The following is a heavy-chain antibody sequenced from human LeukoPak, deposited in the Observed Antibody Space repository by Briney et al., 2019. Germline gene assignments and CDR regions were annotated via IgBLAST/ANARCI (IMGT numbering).Heavy chain of an antibody. V-gene: IGHV4-39*01. CDR1: GGSISSSSYY. CDR2: IYYSGST. D-gene: IGHD2-21*01. Sequence: PSETLSLTCTVSGGSISSSSYYWGWIRQPPGKGLEWIGSIYYSGSTYYNPSLKSRVTISVDTSKNQFSLKLSSVTAADTAVYYCASPAYCGGDCYWGYFDYWGQGTLVTVSS. CDR3: ASPAYCGGDCYWGYFDY. J-gene: IGHJ4*02.